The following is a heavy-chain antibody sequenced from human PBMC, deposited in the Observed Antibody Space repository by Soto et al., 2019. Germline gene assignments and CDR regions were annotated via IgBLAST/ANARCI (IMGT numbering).Heavy chain of an antibody. CDR2: ISGGGDAA. V-gene: IGHV3-23*01. Sequence: EVQVLESGGGLVQPGGSLRLSCAGPGFTFINYAMNWVRQAPGKGLEWVSSISGGGDAAFFPDSVRGRFTISRDNSKNTVTLQMNSLGVDDTAVYYCARKILGSTTRPNYWYFDLWGRGTLVTVSS. CDR1: GFTFINYA. J-gene: IGHJ2*01. CDR3: ARKILGSTTRPNYWYFDL. D-gene: IGHD7-27*01.